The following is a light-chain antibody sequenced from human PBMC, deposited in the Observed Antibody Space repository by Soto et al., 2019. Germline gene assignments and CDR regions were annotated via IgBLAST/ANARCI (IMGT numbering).Light chain of an antibody. J-gene: IGKJ1*01. CDR3: QQRSNWLT. CDR2: DAS. V-gene: IGKV3-11*01. Sequence: IVLTQSPATLSLSPGERATLSCRASQSVSSYLAWYQQKPGQAPSLLIYDASNRATGIPARFSGSGSGTYFTLTISSLEPEDFAVYYCQQRSNWLTFGQGTKVEIK. CDR1: QSVSSY.